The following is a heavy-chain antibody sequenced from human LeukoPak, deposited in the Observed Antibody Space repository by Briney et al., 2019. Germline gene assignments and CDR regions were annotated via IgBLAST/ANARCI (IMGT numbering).Heavy chain of an antibody. Sequence: GGSLRLSCSASGFTFSSYVMYWVRQAPGKGLKYVSGISSNGVFTYYADSVKGRFTISRDNSKNTLYLQMNSLTAEDTAVYYCARVGVVPAAIPDGFDIWGQGTMVTVSS. CDR1: GFTFSSYV. CDR3: ARVGVVPAAIPDGFDI. D-gene: IGHD2-2*01. V-gene: IGHV3-64*04. CDR2: ISSNGVFT. J-gene: IGHJ3*02.